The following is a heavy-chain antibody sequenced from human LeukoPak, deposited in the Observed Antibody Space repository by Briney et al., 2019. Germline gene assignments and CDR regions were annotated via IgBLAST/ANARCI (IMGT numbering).Heavy chain of an antibody. J-gene: IGHJ6*02. CDR3: ARTSYSSSWYLDV. CDR1: GGSISSSSYY. D-gene: IGHD6-13*01. Sequence: KPSETLSLTCTVSGGSISSSSYYWGWIRQPPGKGLEWIGSIYYSGSTYYNPSLKSRVTISVDTSKNQFSLKLSSVTAADTAVYYCARTSYSSSWYLDVWGQGTTVTVSS. V-gene: IGHV4-39*07. CDR2: IYYSGST.